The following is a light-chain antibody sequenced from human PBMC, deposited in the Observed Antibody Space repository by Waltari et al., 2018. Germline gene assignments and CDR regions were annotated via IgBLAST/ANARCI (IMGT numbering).Light chain of an antibody. CDR1: QSISTY. CDR3: QQNFRFPYT. CDR2: SIS. Sequence: DIQMTQSPSSLSASVGDRVSITCRASQSISTYINWYQQKPGRAPKLLIDSISRLQSGVPSRFSGSGSGADFTLTISSLNPEDFATYYCQQNFRFPYTFGQGTKLEIK. J-gene: IGKJ2*01. V-gene: IGKV1-39*01.